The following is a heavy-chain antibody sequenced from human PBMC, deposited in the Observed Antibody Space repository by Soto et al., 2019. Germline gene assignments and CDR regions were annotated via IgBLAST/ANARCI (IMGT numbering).Heavy chain of an antibody. J-gene: IGHJ4*02. V-gene: IGHV1-69*06. D-gene: IGHD6-19*01. Sequence: QVELVQSGAGVKKPGSSVKVSCTASGDTFDIYGFNWVRQAPGEGLEWMGVIIPICERADYAQKFQGRVSITADKSTSAAYVVLGSLTSEDTAVYYWARGGIHFADSSRHAFDSWGQGTLISVTS. CDR2: IIPICERA. CDR3: ARGGIHFADSSRHAFDS. CDR1: GDTFDIYG.